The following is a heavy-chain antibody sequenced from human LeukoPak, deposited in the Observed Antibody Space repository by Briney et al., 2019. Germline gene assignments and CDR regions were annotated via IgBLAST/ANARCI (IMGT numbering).Heavy chain of an antibody. V-gene: IGHV4-38-2*02. Sequence: SETLSLTCTVSGYSISSGYYWGWIRQPPGKGLEWIGSIYHSGSTYYNPSLKSRVTISVDTSKNQFSLKLSSVAAADTAVYYCARSGSSSLYAFDIWGQGTMVTVSS. D-gene: IGHD6-6*01. CDR3: ARSGSSSLYAFDI. CDR2: IYHSGST. CDR1: GYSISSGYY. J-gene: IGHJ3*02.